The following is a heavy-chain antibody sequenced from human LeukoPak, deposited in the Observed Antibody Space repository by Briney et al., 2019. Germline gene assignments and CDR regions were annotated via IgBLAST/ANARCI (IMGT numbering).Heavy chain of an antibody. Sequence: ASVKVSCKASGYSFTTYDISWVRQAPGQGLEWMGWINPNSGGTNYAQKFQGRVTMTRDTSISTAYMELSRLRSDDTAVYYCARAGILYYYPHWGQGTLVTVSS. V-gene: IGHV1-2*02. CDR1: GYSFTTYD. CDR2: INPNSGGT. CDR3: ARAGILYYYPH. D-gene: IGHD2-8*01. J-gene: IGHJ4*02.